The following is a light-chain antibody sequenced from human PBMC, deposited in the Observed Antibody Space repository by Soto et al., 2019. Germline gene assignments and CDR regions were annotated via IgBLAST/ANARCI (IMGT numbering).Light chain of an antibody. CDR1: SSDVGIYNL. J-gene: IGLJ2*01. V-gene: IGLV2-23*01. CDR3: CSYAGSSTYVV. CDR2: EGS. Sequence: QSALTQPASVSGSPGQSITISCTGTSSDVGIYNLVSWYQQHPGKAPKLMIYEGSKRPSGVSNRFSGSKSGNTASLTISGLQAEDEADYYCCSYAGSSTYVVFGGRTKRTVL.